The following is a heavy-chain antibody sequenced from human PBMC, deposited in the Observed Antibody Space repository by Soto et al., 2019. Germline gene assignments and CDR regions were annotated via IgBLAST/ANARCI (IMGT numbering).Heavy chain of an antibody. CDR1: GFSPSTNGVG. V-gene: IGHV2-5*01. CDR3: VHTYDFWSGYSRLTYAMDV. Sequence: SGPTLVNPTQTLTLTCTFSGFSPSTNGVGVGWIRQPPGKALDCLALIYWNEDKRYSPSLKSRITITKDTSKKQVVLTMTNMDPVDTATYYCVHTYDFWSGYSRLTYAMDVWGQGT. J-gene: IGHJ6*02. CDR2: IYWNEDK. D-gene: IGHD3-3*01.